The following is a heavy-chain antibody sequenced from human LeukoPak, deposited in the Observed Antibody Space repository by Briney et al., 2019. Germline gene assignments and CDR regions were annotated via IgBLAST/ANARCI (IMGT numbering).Heavy chain of an antibody. D-gene: IGHD1-20*01. CDR3: ARANYNWNYWDY. V-gene: IGHV4-31*03. CDR1: GGSISSGGYY. Sequence: SQTLSLTCTVSGGSISSGGYYWSWIRQHPGKGLEWIGYIYYSGITYYNPSLKSRVTISVDTSKNQFSLKLNSVTAADTAVYYCARANYNWNYWDYWGQGTLVTVSS. CDR2: IYYSGIT. J-gene: IGHJ4*02.